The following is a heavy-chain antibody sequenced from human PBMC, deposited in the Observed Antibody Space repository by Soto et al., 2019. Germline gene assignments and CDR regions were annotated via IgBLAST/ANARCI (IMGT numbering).Heavy chain of an antibody. J-gene: IGHJ6*03. Sequence: GESLKISCKGSGYSFTSYWIGWVRQMPGKGLEWMGIIYPGDSDTRYSPSFQGQVTISADKSISTAYLQWSSLKASDTAMYYCARGDIVVVPAAGDDYYYMDVWGKGTTVTVSS. D-gene: IGHD2-2*01. V-gene: IGHV5-51*01. CDR2: IYPGDSDT. CDR3: ARGDIVVVPAAGDDYYYMDV. CDR1: GYSFTSYW.